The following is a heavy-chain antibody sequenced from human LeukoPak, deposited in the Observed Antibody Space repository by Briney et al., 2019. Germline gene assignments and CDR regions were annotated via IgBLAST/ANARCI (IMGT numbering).Heavy chain of an antibody. CDR3: ARGRNTIFLSSGAFDV. D-gene: IGHD2-2*01. CDR1: SGSFSGYY. V-gene: IGHV4-34*01. Sequence: PSETLSLTCGVYSGSFSGYYWNWIRQPPGKGLEWIGEINHSGSAKYNPSLKSRVSISLDTSKNQFSLKLSSVTAADTAVYYCARGRNTIFLSSGAFDVWGQGTMVSVSS. J-gene: IGHJ3*01. CDR2: INHSGSA.